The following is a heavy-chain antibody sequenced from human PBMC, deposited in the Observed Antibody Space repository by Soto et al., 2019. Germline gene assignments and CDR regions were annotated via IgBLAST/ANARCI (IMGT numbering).Heavy chain of an antibody. J-gene: IGHJ3*02. V-gene: IGHV4-59*01. CDR2: IYYSGST. CDR3: AREVYGSGWYSGAFDI. Sequence: SETLSLTCTVSGGSISSYYWSWIRQPPGKGLEWIGYIYYSGSTNYNPSLKSRVTISVDTSKNQFSLKLSSVTAADTAVYYCAREVYGSGWYSGAFDIWGQGTMVTVSS. D-gene: IGHD6-19*01. CDR1: GGSISSYY.